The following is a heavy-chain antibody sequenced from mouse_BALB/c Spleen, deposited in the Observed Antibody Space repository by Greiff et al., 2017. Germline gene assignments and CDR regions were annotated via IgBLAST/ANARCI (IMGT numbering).Heavy chain of an antibody. V-gene: IGHV5-17*02. J-gene: IGHJ1*01. CDR3: ARPPYGSPWYFDV. D-gene: IGHD1-1*01. CDR1: GFTFSSFG. Sequence: EVKLVESGGGLVQPGGSRKLSCAASGFTFSSFGMHWVRQAPEKGLEWVAYISSGSSTIYYADTVKGRFTISRDNPKNTLFLQMTSLRSEDTAMYYCARPPYGSPWYFDVWGAGTTVTVSS. CDR2: ISSGSSTI.